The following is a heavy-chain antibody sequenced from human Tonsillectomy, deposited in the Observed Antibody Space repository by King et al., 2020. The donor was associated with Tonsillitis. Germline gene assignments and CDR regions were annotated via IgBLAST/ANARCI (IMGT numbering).Heavy chain of an antibody. CDR3: AKEGDVLRFLQWLPADY. J-gene: IGHJ4*02. CDR1: GFTFSTYG. Sequence: VQLVESGGGVVQTGKSLRLSCAASGFTFSTYGMHWVRQAPGKGLEWVAVISKDGSNKYYADSVKGRFTISRDNSKNTLYLQMNSLRAEDTAVYYCAKEGDVLRFLQWLPADYWGQGTLVTVSS. CDR2: ISKDGSNK. D-gene: IGHD3-3*01. V-gene: IGHV3-30*18.